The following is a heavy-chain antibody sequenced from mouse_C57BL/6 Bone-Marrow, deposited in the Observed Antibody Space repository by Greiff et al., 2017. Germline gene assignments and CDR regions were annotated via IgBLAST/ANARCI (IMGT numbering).Heavy chain of an antibody. D-gene: IGHD2-3*01. CDR3: ARGGGWLLLFAY. J-gene: IGHJ3*01. V-gene: IGHV1-81*01. Sequence: VKLQESGAELARPGASVKLSCKASGYTFTSYGISWVKQRTGQGLEWIGEIYPRSGNTYYNEKFKGKATLTADKSSSTADMELRSLTSEDSAVYVWARGGGWLLLFAYWGQGTLVTVSA. CDR1: GYTFTSYG. CDR2: IYPRSGNT.